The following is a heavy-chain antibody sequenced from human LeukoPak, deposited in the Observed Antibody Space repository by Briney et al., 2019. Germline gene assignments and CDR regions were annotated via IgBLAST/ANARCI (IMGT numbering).Heavy chain of an antibody. CDR2: IYPGDSDT. Sequence: GESLKISCKGSGFNFATSWIGWVRQMPGQGLEWMGIIYPGDSDTRYSPSFQGQVTISADKSISTAYLQWSSLKASGTAMYYCAREDMAGQSFDYWGQGTLVTVSS. V-gene: IGHV5-51*01. J-gene: IGHJ4*02. D-gene: IGHD5-24*01. CDR1: GFNFATSW. CDR3: AREDMAGQSFDY.